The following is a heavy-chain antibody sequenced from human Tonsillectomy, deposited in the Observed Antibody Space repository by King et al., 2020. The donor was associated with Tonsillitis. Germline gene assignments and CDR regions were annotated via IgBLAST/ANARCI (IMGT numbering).Heavy chain of an antibody. CDR1: GFTFSSYG. CDR2: IRSEGRIG. D-gene: IGHD1-26*01. J-gene: IGHJ4*02. CDR3: AKPLPGSKESCCFDF. V-gene: IGHV3-30*02. Sequence: VQLVESGGGVVQPGGSLRLSCAASGFTFSSYGMYWVRQAPGKGLQWVAYIRSEGRIGYYADSVQGRCTISRDKSKNTVHLQMISLRPEDTGVYFCAKPLPGSKESCCFDFWGQGTRLPVSS.